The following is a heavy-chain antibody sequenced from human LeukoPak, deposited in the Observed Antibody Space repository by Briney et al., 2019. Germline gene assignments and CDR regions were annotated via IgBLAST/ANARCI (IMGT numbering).Heavy chain of an antibody. CDR2: ISGSGSFI. CDR3: ARDRTSRQGYSYGYEDY. D-gene: IGHD5-18*01. J-gene: IGHJ4*02. V-gene: IGHV3-21*01. Sequence: PGGSLRLSCAAPGFMFSNYSINWVRQAPGKGLEWVSFISGSGSFIYYADSVKGRFTISRDNAKNSLYLQMNSLRAEDTAVYYCARDRTSRQGYSYGYEDYWGQGTLVTVSS. CDR1: GFMFSNYS.